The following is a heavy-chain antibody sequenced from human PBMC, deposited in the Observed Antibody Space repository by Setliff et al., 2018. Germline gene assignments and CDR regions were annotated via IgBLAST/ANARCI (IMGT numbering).Heavy chain of an antibody. Sequence: PSETLSLTCTVSGDSITSNSYHWGWIRQPPGKGLEWIGSIYYSGSTYYNPSLKSRVTISIDTSKNQFSLKLSSVTAADTAVYYCARGGDSGSYFLANHDAFDIWGQGTMVTVSS. CDR1: GDSITSNSYH. CDR3: ARGGDSGSYFLANHDAFDI. V-gene: IGHV4-39*07. D-gene: IGHD1-26*01. CDR2: IYYSGST. J-gene: IGHJ3*02.